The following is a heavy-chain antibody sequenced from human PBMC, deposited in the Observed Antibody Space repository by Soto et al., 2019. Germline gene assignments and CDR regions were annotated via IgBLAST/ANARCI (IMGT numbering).Heavy chain of an antibody. V-gene: IGHV1-18*01. CDR2: ISANNDHT. J-gene: IGHJ2*01. Sequence: ASVRVSCKDSGYTLTTYGITWVRQAHGQGLEWMGWISANNDHTNYPQKLQGRVTMTTDTSTSTAYMELRSLRAEDTAVYYCVRDPSRGNEWARYVDLWGRGTLVTVSS. CDR1: GYTLTTYG. CDR3: VRDPSRGNEWARYVDL. D-gene: IGHD1-1*01.